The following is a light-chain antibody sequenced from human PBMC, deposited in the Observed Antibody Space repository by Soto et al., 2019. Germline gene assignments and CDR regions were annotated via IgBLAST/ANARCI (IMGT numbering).Light chain of an antibody. CDR1: QEITSY. CDR2: AAS. V-gene: IGKV1-8*01. CDR3: QQYYSDPWT. J-gene: IGKJ1*01. Sequence: AIRMTQSPSSFSASTGDRVTITCRASQEITSYLAWYQQKPGKAPKLLIYAASTLQSGVPSRFSGSGSGTDFTLTISCLQSEDFATYYCQQYYSDPWTFGQGTKVEIK.